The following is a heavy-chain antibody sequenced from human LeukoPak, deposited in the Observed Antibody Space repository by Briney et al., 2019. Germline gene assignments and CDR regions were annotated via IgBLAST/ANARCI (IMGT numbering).Heavy chain of an antibody. D-gene: IGHD3-9*01. CDR3: ARSASGYYDILTGYQPYYFDY. Sequence: KAGGSLRLSCAASGFTFSSYAMSWVRQAPGKGLEWVSSISSSSSYIYYADSVKGRFTISRDNAKNSLYLQMNSLRAEDTAVYYCARSASGYYDILTGYQPYYFDYWGQGTLVTVSS. J-gene: IGHJ4*02. CDR2: ISSSSSYI. V-gene: IGHV3-21*01. CDR1: GFTFSSYA.